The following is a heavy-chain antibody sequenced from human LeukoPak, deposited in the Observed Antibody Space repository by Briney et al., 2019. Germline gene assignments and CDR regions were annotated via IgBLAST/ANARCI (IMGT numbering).Heavy chain of an antibody. CDR3: ARGGQLGIAVDY. CDR1: GGSISSGDYY. D-gene: IGHD7-27*01. CDR2: VYYSGST. Sequence: SQTLSLTCTVSGGSISSGDYYWSWIRQHPGKGLEWIGYVYYSGSTYYNPSLKGRVTISVDTSKNQFSLKLSSVTAADTAVYYCARGGQLGIAVDYWGQGTLVSVSS. J-gene: IGHJ4*02. V-gene: IGHV4-31*03.